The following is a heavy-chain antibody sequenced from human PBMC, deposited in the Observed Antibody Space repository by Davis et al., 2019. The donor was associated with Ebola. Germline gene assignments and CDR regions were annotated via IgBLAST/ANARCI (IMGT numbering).Heavy chain of an antibody. CDR3: ARGRGYCSGGTCRNWFDP. CDR2: IGIAGDT. CDR1: GITFSRYA. Sequence: GGSLRLSCAVSGITFSRYAMHWVRQATGKGLEWVSGIGIAGDTFYPGSVKGRFTISRENAKNSLYLQMNSLRAGDTAVYYCARGRGYCSGGTCRNWFDPWGQGTLVTVSS. D-gene: IGHD2-15*01. J-gene: IGHJ5*02. V-gene: IGHV3-13*01.